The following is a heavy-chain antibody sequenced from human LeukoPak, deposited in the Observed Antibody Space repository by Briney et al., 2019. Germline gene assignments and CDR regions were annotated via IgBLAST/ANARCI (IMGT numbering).Heavy chain of an antibody. Sequence: PSETLSLTCTVSGGSISSYYWSWIGQPAGKGLEWIGRIYTSGSTNYNPSLKSRVTMSVDTSKNQFSLKLSSVTAADTAVYYCATGTMVRGVYDYWGQGTLVTVSS. CDR3: ATGTMVRGVYDY. CDR1: GGSISSYY. J-gene: IGHJ4*02. CDR2: IYTSGST. D-gene: IGHD3-10*01. V-gene: IGHV4-4*07.